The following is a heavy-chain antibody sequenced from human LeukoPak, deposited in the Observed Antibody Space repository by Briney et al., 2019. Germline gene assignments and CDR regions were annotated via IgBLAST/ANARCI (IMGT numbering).Heavy chain of an antibody. CDR2: IYHSGST. CDR3: ARAKKEAEVATGAVRPQYFQQ. Sequence: PSETPSLTCTVSGGSISSGGYYWSWIRQPPGKGLEWIGYIYHSGSTYYNPSLESRVTISVDRSKNQFSLNLRSVTAADTAVYYCARAKKEAEVATGAVRPQYFQQWGQGTLVTVSS. CDR1: GGSISSGGYY. V-gene: IGHV4-30-2*01. J-gene: IGHJ1*01. D-gene: IGHD6-13*01.